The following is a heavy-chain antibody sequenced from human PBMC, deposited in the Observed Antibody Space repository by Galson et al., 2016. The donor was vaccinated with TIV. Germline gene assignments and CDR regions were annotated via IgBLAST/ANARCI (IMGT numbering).Heavy chain of an antibody. CDR2: ISAGGGRT. J-gene: IGHJ6*02. Sequence: SLRLSCAASGFTFSSFAVSWVRQAPGKGLEWVSAISAGGGRTNYADSVKGRFTISRDNSEKMLYLQMNSLRAEDTAVYYCAKVPSSGFSYYYGIDVWGQGTTVTVS. CDR3: AKVPSSGFSYYYGIDV. V-gene: IGHV3-23*01. D-gene: IGHD3-22*01. CDR1: GFTFSSFA.